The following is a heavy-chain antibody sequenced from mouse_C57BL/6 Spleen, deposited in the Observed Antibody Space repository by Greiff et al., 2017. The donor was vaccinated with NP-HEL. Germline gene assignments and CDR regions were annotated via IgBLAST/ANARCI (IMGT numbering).Heavy chain of an antibody. V-gene: IGHV1-4*01. J-gene: IGHJ4*01. CDR3: ARSLHYYGSMDY. Sequence: QVQLQQSGAELARPGASVKMSCKASGYTFTSYTMHWVKQRPGQGLEWIGYLNPSSGYTKYNQKFKDKATLTADKSSSTAYMQLSSLTSEDSAVYYCARSLHYYGSMDYWGQGTSVTVSS. CDR1: GYTFTSYT. D-gene: IGHD1-1*01. CDR2: LNPSSGYT.